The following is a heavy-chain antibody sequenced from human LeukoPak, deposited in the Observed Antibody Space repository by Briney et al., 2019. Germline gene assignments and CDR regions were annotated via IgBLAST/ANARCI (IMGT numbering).Heavy chain of an antibody. J-gene: IGHJ4*02. CDR3: ARSRAWGLRGSFDY. CDR2: ISSSSSTI. Sequence: GGSLRLSCAASGFTFSSYSMNWVRQAPGKGLEWVSYISSSSSTIYYADSVKGRFTISRDNAKNSLYLQMNSLRAEDTAVYYCARSRAWGLRGSFDYWGQGTLVTVSS. CDR1: GFTFSSYS. D-gene: IGHD7-27*01. V-gene: IGHV3-48*04.